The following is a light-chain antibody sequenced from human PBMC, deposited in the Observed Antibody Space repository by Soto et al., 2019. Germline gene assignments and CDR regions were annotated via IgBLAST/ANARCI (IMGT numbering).Light chain of an antibody. CDR2: EVV. V-gene: IGLV2-8*01. CDR3: KSYAGSNTYV. Sequence: QSGLTQPPSASGSPGQSVTISCTGTKNDIGVYDFVSWYQHHPGKAPRLIIYEVVQRPSGVPDRFSGSKSGNTASLTVSGLQAADEADYFCKSYAGSNTYVFGSATKVTV. J-gene: IGLJ1*01. CDR1: KNDIGVYDF.